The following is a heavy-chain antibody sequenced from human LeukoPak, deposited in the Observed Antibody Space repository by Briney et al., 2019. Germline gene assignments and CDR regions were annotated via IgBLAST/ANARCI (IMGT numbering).Heavy chain of an antibody. Sequence: GESLKISCKGSGYSINNYWIGWVRQMPGNGLEWMGIIYPADSDIRYSPSFQGQVTISADKSISTAYLQWSSLKASDTAMYYCARQEYCSGGSCYTWFDPWGQGTLSPSPQ. J-gene: IGHJ5*02. CDR3: ARQEYCSGGSCYTWFDP. CDR1: GYSINNYW. D-gene: IGHD2-15*01. CDR2: IYPADSDI. V-gene: IGHV5-51*01.